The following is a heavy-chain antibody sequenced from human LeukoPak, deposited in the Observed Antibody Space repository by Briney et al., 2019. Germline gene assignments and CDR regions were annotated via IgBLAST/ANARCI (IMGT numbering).Heavy chain of an antibody. CDR2: IDPNSGGT. Sequence: ASVKVSCKASGYTXTGKFIHWVRQAPGQGLDWMGWIDPNSGGTDYAQKFRGRVTMTRDTSTSTAYMDLSSLISDDTAVYYCARDREGLAYFDYWGQGTLVTVSS. CDR1: GYTXTGKF. J-gene: IGHJ4*02. D-gene: IGHD3/OR15-3a*01. V-gene: IGHV1-2*02. CDR3: ARDREGLAYFDY.